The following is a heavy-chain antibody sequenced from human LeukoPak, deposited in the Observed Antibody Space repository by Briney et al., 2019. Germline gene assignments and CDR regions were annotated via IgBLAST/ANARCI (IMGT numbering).Heavy chain of an antibody. CDR3: ARQIQDIAAAGTEREN. CDR2: IYYSGST. CDR1: GGSISSYY. Sequence: SETLSLTCTVSGGSISSYYWSWIRQPPGKGLEWIGYIYYSGSTNYNPSLKSRVTISVDTSKNQFSLKLSSVTAADTAVYYCARQIQDIAAAGTERENWGQGTLVTVSS. V-gene: IGHV4-59*08. D-gene: IGHD6-13*01. J-gene: IGHJ4*02.